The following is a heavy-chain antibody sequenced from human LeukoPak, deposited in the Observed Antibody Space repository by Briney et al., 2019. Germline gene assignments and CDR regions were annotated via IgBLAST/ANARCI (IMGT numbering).Heavy chain of an antibody. J-gene: IGHJ4*02. V-gene: IGHV3-66*02. CDR2: INFGGST. D-gene: IGHD1-26*01. CDR3: ARDRHSRNIVGEEYYFDY. Sequence: AGSLRLSCAVSGFTVGRNYMSWVRQAPGKGLEWVSVINFGGSTYYADSVRGRFTISRDNSRNTVYLQMNSLSPEDTAFYYGARDRHSRNIVGEEYYFDYWGQGALVTVSS. CDR1: GFTVGRNY.